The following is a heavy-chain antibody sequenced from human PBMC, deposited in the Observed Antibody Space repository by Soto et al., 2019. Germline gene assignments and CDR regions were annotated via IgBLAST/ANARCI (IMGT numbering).Heavy chain of an antibody. CDR2: IYSGGST. Sequence: PGGSLRLSCASYWFSVISIYLSWVRKVPGKGLEWVSVIYSGGSTYYADSVKGRFTISRHNSKNTLYLQMNSLRAEDTAVYYCARDRHFSGSYYRVYYGMDVWGQGT. J-gene: IGHJ6*02. V-gene: IGHV3-53*04. CDR3: ARDRHFSGSYYRVYYGMDV. CDR1: WFSVISIY. D-gene: IGHD1-26*01.